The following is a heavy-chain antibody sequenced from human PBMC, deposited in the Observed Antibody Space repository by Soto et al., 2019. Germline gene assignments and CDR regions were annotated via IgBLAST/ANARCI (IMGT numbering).Heavy chain of an antibody. V-gene: IGHV1-69*05. J-gene: IGHJ3*01. CDR2: IIPMFRTT. D-gene: IGHD3-16*01. CDR3: AGGDGGADAFDL. CDR1: GDTFDTYT. Sequence: QVQLVQSGTEVRKPGSSVNVSCQASGDTFDTYTFSWVRQAPGQGLQWMGEIIPMFRTTKYAPRFQGRLNLTPEDFTKIVYMELNSLAFEDTAVYYCAGGDGGADAFDLWGQGTMIAVSS.